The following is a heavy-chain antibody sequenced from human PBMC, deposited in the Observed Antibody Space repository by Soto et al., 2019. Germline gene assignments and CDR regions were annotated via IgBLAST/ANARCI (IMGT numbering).Heavy chain of an antibody. Sequence: GSLRLSCAASGFTFSSYGMHWVRQAPGKGLEWVAVIWYDGSNKYYADSVKGRFTISRDNSKNTLYLQMNSLRAEDTAVYYCARSTHKQLVPSYFDYWGQGTLVTVSS. V-gene: IGHV3-33*01. J-gene: IGHJ4*02. CDR2: IWYDGSNK. CDR1: GFTFSSYG. D-gene: IGHD6-13*01. CDR3: ARSTHKQLVPSYFDY.